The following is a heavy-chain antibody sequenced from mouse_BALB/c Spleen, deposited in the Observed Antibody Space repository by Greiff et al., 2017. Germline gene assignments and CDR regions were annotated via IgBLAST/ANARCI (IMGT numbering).Heavy chain of an antibody. V-gene: IGHV1-69*02. CDR2: IDPSDSYT. Sequence: QVQLQQPGAELVKPWASVKLSCKASGYTFTSYWMHWVKQRPGQGLEWIGEIDPSDSYTNYNQKFKGKATLTVDKSSSTAYMQLSSLTSEDSAVYYCATHTVVRDYWGQGTTLTVSS. J-gene: IGHJ2*01. CDR1: GYTFTSYW. D-gene: IGHD1-1*01. CDR3: ATHTVVRDY.